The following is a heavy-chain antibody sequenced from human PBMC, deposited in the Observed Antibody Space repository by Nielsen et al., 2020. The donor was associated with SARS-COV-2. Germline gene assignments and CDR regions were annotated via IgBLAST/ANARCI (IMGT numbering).Heavy chain of an antibody. J-gene: IGHJ4*02. V-gene: IGHV3-23*01. CDR1: GFTFSNYA. D-gene: IGHD6-13*01. CDR2: ISGSGYTT. Sequence: GGSLRLSCAGSGFTFSNYAMSWVRQAPGKGLEWVSAISGSGYTTYYADSVKGRFTISTDLSNNTLYLQMNSLRVEDTAIYYCTKGAQLGDYWGQGTLVTVSS. CDR3: TKGAQLGDY.